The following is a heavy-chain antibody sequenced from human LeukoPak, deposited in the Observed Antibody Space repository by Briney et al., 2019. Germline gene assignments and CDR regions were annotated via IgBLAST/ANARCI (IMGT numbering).Heavy chain of an antibody. D-gene: IGHD3-10*01. J-gene: IGHJ4*02. Sequence: GGSLRLSCVASGFTFSTYSMNWVRQAPGKGMEWVSSITASSSYTYYADSVKSRFTISRDNTKNSLYLQMNSLRAEDTGIYYCAREDYYESGTDDYWGQGTLVTVFS. V-gene: IGHV3-21*01. CDR1: GFTFSTYS. CDR2: ITASSSYT. CDR3: AREDYYESGTDDY.